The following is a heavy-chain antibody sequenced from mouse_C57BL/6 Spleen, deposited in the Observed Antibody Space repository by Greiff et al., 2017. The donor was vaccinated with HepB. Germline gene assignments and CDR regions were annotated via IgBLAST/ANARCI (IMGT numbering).Heavy chain of an antibody. CDR3: ESHDYGSSYVGWYFDV. CDR2: ISNGGGST. J-gene: IGHJ1*03. V-gene: IGHV5-12*01. CDR1: GFTFSDYY. Sequence: EVHLVESGGGLVQPGGSLKLSCAASGFTFSDYYMYWVRQTPEKRLEWVAYISNGGGSTYYPDTVKGRFTISRDNAKNTLYLQMSRLKSEDTAMYYCESHDYGSSYVGWYFDVWGTGTTVTVSS. D-gene: IGHD1-1*01.